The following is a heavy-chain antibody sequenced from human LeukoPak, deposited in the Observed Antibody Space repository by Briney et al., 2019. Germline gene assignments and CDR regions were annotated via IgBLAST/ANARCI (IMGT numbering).Heavy chain of an antibody. Sequence: GESLKISCKGSGYSFTSYWIGWVRQMPGKGLEWMGIIYPGDSDTGYSPSFQGQVTITADKSISTAYLQWSSLKASDTAMYYCARNIVVVPAYDAFDIWGQGTMVTVSS. J-gene: IGHJ3*02. V-gene: IGHV5-51*01. CDR3: ARNIVVVPAYDAFDI. CDR1: GYSFTSYW. CDR2: IYPGDSDT. D-gene: IGHD2-2*01.